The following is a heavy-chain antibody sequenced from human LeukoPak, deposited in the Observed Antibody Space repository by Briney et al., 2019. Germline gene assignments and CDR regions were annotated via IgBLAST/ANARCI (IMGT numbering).Heavy chain of an antibody. CDR3: AKGNSGSYYISYFDY. J-gene: IGHJ4*02. Sequence: GGSLRLSCAASGFTFSSYAMSWVRQAPGKGLEWVSTISGSGGSTYYAESVKGRFTISRDNAKNTVYLQMNSLRADDTAIFYCAKGNSGSYYISYFDYWGQGTLVTVSP. CDR2: ISGSGGST. V-gene: IGHV3-23*01. CDR1: GFTFSSYA. D-gene: IGHD1-26*01.